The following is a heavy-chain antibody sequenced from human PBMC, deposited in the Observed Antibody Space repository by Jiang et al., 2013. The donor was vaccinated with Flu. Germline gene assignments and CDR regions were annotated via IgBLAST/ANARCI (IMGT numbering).Heavy chain of an antibody. J-gene: IGHJ3*02. V-gene: IGHV1-8*01. Sequence: GAEVKKPGASVKVSCKASGYTFTSYDINWARQATGQGLEWMGWMNPNSGNTGYAQKFQGRVTMTRNTSISTAYMELSSLRSEDTAVYYCARASCPYCGGGSAFDIWGQGTMVTVSS. CDR3: ARASCPYCGGGSAFDI. CDR2: MNPNSGNT. CDR1: GYTFTSYD. D-gene: IGHD2-15*01.